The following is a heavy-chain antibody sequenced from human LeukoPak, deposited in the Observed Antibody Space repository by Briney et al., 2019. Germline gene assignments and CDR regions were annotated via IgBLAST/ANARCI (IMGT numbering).Heavy chain of an antibody. J-gene: IGHJ4*02. D-gene: IGHD6-25*01. CDR2: INPNSGRT. CDR3: ARGRSGLAAAGTYDY. V-gene: IGHV1-8*01. CDR1: GYTFTSSD. Sequence: ASVKVSCKASGYTFTSSDINWVRQAAGQGREWMGWINPNSGRTGYAQKFQGRVTMTENTSISTAYMELSSLRFDDTAVYYCARGRSGLAAAGTYDYWGQGTLITVSS.